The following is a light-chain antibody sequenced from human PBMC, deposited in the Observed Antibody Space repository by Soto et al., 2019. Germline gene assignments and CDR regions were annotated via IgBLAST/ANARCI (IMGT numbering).Light chain of an antibody. CDR3: MHALEIPLT. J-gene: IGKJ4*01. Sequence: DIVMTQSPLSLPVTPGEPASISCRSSRSLRHDNGYNYLNWYLQKPGQSPQLLIYLGSNRASGVPGRFSGSGSGTDFTLKISRVEAEDVGVYYCMHALEIPLTFGGGTKVEIK. CDR2: LGS. CDR1: RSLRHDNGYNY. V-gene: IGKV2-28*01.